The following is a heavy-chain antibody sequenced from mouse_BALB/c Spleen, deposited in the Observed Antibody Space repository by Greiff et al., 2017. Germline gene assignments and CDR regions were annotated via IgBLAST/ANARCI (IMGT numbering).Heavy chain of an antibody. CDR2: IRSKSNNYAT. D-gene: IGHD2-1*01. CDR3: VRLNGNPYAMDY. Sequence: EVQVVESGGGLVQPKGSLKLSCAASGFTFNTYAMNWVRQAPGKGLEWVARIRSKSNNYATYYADSVKDRFTISRDDSQSMLYLQMNNLKTEDTAMYYCVRLNGNPYAMDYWGQGTSVTVSS. V-gene: IGHV10-1*02. J-gene: IGHJ4*01. CDR1: GFTFNTYA.